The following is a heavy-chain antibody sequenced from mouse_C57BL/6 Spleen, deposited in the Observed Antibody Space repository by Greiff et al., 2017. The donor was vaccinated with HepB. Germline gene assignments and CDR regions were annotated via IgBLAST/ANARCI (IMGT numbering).Heavy chain of an antibody. CDR2: VYPYNGGT. Sequence: VQLKQSGPVLVKLSCKASGFTFTDYYMHWVKQSHGKSLEWIGLVYPYNGGTSYNQKFKGKAKLTVDTASSTAYMELNSLTSEDSAVYYCVKGIYYEEGYYFDYWGQGTTLTVSS. J-gene: IGHJ2*01. V-gene: IGHV1-36*01. D-gene: IGHD2-4*01. CDR3: VKGIYYEEGYYFDY. CDR1: GFTFTDYY.